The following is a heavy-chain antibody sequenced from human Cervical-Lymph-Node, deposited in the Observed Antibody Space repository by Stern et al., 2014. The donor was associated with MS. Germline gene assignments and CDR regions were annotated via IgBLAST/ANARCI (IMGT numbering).Heavy chain of an antibody. Sequence: EVQLVESGGTLVQPGGSLRLSCAASGFTFSSYAMSWVRQAPGKGLEWVSVISGIDGSTFYADSVKGRFTISRDNSKNTLFLQMNSLRAEDTAVYYCAKVYGSGPFDYWGQGTLLTVSS. V-gene: IGHV3-23*04. CDR3: AKVYGSGPFDY. J-gene: IGHJ4*02. D-gene: IGHD6-19*01. CDR1: GFTFSSYA. CDR2: ISGIDGST.